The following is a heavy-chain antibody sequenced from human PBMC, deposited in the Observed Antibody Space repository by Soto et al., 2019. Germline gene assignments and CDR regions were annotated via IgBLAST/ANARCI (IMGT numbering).Heavy chain of an antibody. CDR1: GGSISSSSYY. J-gene: IGHJ4*02. V-gene: IGHV4-39*01. CDR2: IYYSGST. CDR3: ASAVDTAMVLFDY. Sequence: QLQLQESGPGLVKPSETLSLTCTVSGGSISSSSYYWGWIRQPPGKGLEWIGSIYYSGSTYYNPSLKSRVTISVDTSKNQFSLKLSSVTAADTAVSCCASAVDTAMVLFDYWGQGTLVTVSS. D-gene: IGHD5-18*01.